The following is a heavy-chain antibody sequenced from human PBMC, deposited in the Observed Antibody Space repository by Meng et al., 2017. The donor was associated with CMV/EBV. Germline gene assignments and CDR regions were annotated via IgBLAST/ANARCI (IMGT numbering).Heavy chain of an antibody. CDR1: GYSFTSYW. D-gene: IGHD3-3*01. V-gene: IGHV5-51*01. Sequence: KVSCKGSGYSFTSYWIGWVRQMPGKGLEWMGIIYPGDSDTRYSPSSQGQVTISADKSISTAYLQWSSLKASDTAMYYCARFRGATYYDFWSGYYSPYYFDYWGQGTLVTVSS. CDR3: ARFRGATYYDFWSGYYSPYYFDY. CDR2: IYPGDSDT. J-gene: IGHJ4*02.